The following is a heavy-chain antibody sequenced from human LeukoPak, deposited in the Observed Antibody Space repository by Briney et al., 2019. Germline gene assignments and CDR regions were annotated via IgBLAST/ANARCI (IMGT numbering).Heavy chain of an antibody. Sequence: ASVTVSFTASGYTFTIYSMNWVRQAPGQGLEWLGWINTNTGNPTYAQCFTGRFVFSLDTSVNTAYLQISSLKAEDTAVYYCARVVHPYDYESSGLTYDAFDIWGQGTMVTVSS. CDR1: GYTFTIYS. CDR2: INTNTGNP. J-gene: IGHJ3*02. V-gene: IGHV7-4-1*02. CDR3: ARVVHPYDYESSGLTYDAFDI. D-gene: IGHD3-22*01.